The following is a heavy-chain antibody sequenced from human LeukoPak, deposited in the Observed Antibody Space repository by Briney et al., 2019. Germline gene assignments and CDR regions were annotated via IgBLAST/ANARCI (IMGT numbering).Heavy chain of an antibody. V-gene: IGHV4-59*01. Sequence: SETLSLTCTVSGGSISSYYWSWIRQPPGKGLEWIGYIYYSGSTNYNPSLKSRVTISVDTSKNQFTLKLSSVTAADTAVYYCARGVVPAGWFDPWGQGTLVTVSS. CDR1: GGSISSYY. J-gene: IGHJ5*02. CDR3: ARGVVPAGWFDP. CDR2: IYYSGST. D-gene: IGHD2-2*01.